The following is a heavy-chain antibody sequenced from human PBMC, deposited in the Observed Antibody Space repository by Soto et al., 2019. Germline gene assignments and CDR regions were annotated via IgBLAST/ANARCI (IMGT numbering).Heavy chain of an antibody. CDR1: AGCISSGCYY. CDR3: ARAHCSSTSCYTNWFDP. CDR2: IYYSGST. D-gene: IGHD2-2*02. V-gene: IGHV4-31*02. Sequence: SETLSLTRTVSAGCISSGCYYWSWIRQHAGRGLEWIGYIYYSGSTYYNPSLKSRVTISVDTSKNQFSLKLSSVTAADTAVYYCARAHCSSTSCYTNWFDPWGQGTLVTVPS. J-gene: IGHJ5*01.